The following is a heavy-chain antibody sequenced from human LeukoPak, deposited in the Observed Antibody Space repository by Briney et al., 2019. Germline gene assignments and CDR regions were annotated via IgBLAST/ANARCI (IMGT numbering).Heavy chain of an antibody. Sequence: PSETLSLTCTVSGGSISSYYWSWIRQPPGKGLEWIGYIYYSGSTNYNPSLKSRVTISVDTSKNQFSLELSSVTAADTAVYYCARDNGLYFDYWGQGTLVTVSS. CDR2: IYYSGST. CDR3: ARDNGLYFDY. V-gene: IGHV4-59*01. CDR1: GGSISSYY. J-gene: IGHJ4*02.